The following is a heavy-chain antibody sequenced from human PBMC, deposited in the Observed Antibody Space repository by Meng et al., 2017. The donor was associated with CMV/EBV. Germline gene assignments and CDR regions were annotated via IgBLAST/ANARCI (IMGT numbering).Heavy chain of an antibody. D-gene: IGHD1-26*01. CDR1: GFSLSTSGMC. Sequence: SGPTLVKPTQTLTLTCTFSGFSLSTSGMCVSWVRQPPGKALGWLALIDWDDDKYYSTSLKARLTISKDTSKNQVVLTMTNMDPVDTATYYCARALSGSYYYYYGMDVWGQGTTVTVSS. CDR3: ARALSGSYYYYYGMDV. V-gene: IGHV2-70*20. J-gene: IGHJ6*02. CDR2: IDWDDDK.